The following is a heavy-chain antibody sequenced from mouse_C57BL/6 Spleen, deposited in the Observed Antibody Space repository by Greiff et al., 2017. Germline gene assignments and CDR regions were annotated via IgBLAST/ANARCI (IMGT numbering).Heavy chain of an antibody. Sequence: EVQLQQSGPGLVKPSQSLSLTCSVTGYSITSGYYWNWIRQFPGNKLEWMGYISYDGSNNYNPSLKNRISITRDTSKNQFFLKLNSVTTEDTATYYCAREGQEGWYFDVWGTGTTVTVSS. CDR1: GYSITSGYY. CDR2: ISYDGSN. D-gene: IGHD3-2*02. J-gene: IGHJ1*03. V-gene: IGHV3-6*01. CDR3: AREGQEGWYFDV.